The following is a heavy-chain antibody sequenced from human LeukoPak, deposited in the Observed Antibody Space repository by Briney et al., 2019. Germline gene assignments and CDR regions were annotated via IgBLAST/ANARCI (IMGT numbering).Heavy chain of an antibody. CDR2: IYPGGNI. V-gene: IGHV3-53*01. Sequence: GGSLRLSCAASELTVTNNYMSWVRQAPGKGLQWVSVIYPGGNIYYADSVKGRFNISRDNSKNTLSLQMNSLTADDTAVYYCVRGPRYYDDSGFHYGVFDMWGQGTLVTVSS. CDR1: ELTVTNNY. D-gene: IGHD3-22*01. J-gene: IGHJ3*02. CDR3: VRGPRYYDDSGFHYGVFDM.